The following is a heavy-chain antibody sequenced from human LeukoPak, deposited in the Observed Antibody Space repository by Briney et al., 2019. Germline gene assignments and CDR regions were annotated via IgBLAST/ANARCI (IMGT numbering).Heavy chain of an antibody. J-gene: IGHJ5*02. D-gene: IGHD5-24*01. Sequence: ASVKVSCKASGYTFTGYYMHWVRQAPGQGLEWMGWINPNSGGTNYAQKFQGRVTMTRDTSISTAYMELSRLRSDDTAVYYCARELGMATRIGFGRFDPWGQGTLVTVSS. CDR1: GYTFTGYY. V-gene: IGHV1-2*02. CDR3: ARELGMATRIGFGRFDP. CDR2: INPNSGGT.